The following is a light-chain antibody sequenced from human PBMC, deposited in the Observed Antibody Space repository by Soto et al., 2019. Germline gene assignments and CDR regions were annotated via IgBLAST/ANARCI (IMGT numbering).Light chain of an antibody. CDR3: MQGTHWPWT. V-gene: IGKV2-30*01. CDR1: QSLVDSDGNTF. J-gene: IGKJ1*01. CDR2: KVS. Sequence: VVMTQSPLSLPVTLGQPASISCRSSQSLVDSDGNTFLNWFQQRPGQSPRRLIYKVSNRDSGVPDRFSGSGSSTDFTLKISRVEAEDVAVYYCMQGTHWPWTFGQGTKVEIK.